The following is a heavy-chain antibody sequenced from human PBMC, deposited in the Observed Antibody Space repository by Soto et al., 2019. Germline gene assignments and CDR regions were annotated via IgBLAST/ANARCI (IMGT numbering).Heavy chain of an antibody. Sequence: QVQLVESGGGVVQPGRSLTLSCAASGFTFSSYGMHWVREAPGKGLEWVAVISYDGSNKYYADSVKGRFTISRDNSKNTLYLQMNSLRAEDTAVYYCAKEDSSRDCWSGFDYYYYMDVWGKGTTVTVSS. D-gene: IGHD3-3*01. CDR2: ISYDGSNK. CDR3: AKEDSSRDCWSGFDYYYYMDV. V-gene: IGHV3-30*18. J-gene: IGHJ6*03. CDR1: GFTFSSYG.